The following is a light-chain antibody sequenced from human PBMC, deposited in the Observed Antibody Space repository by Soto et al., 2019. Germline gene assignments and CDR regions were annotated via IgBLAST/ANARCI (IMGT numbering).Light chain of an antibody. J-gene: IGKJ3*01. CDR1: QSVNLN. CDR3: HQYHYWPRGT. CDR2: GAS. V-gene: IGKV3-15*01. Sequence: EIMMTQSPGTLSVSPGEGATLSCTASQSVNLNLAWYQQKPGQPPRLLLYGASTRATGIPVRFRGSGSGTVFTLPIISLQSEDYVVYYCHQYHYWPRGTFGPGTKVEIK.